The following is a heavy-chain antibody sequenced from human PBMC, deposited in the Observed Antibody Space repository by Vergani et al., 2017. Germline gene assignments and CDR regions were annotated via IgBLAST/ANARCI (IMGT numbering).Heavy chain of an antibody. D-gene: IGHD6-13*01. J-gene: IGHJ4*02. CDR2: ISGSGGST. CDR1: GFTFSSYA. Sequence: EVQLLESGGGLVQPGGSLRLSCAASGFTFSSYAMSWVRQAPGKGLEWVSAISGSGGSTYYADSVKGRFTISRDTSKNTLYLQMNSLRAEDTAVYYCARPQQHHREYYFDYWGQGTLVTVSS. CDR3: ARPQQHHREYYFDY. V-gene: IGHV3-23*01.